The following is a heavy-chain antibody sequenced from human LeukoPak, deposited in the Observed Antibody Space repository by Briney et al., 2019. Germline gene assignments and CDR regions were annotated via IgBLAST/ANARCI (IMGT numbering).Heavy chain of an antibody. Sequence: PGGSLRLSCAASGFTFSNNWMSWVRQAPGKGLEWVANIKEDGSEKYYVDSVKGRFTISRDNAKNSCSLQMNSLRVEDTAVYYCARGNSGSYSWIDYWGQGTLVTVSS. V-gene: IGHV3-7*05. CDR3: ARGNSGSYSWIDY. CDR2: IKEDGSEK. CDR1: GFTFSNNW. J-gene: IGHJ4*02. D-gene: IGHD1-26*01.